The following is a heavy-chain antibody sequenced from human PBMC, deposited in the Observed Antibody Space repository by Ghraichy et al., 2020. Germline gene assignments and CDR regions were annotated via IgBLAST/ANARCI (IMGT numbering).Heavy chain of an antibody. D-gene: IGHD5-18*01. Sequence: GESLNISCAASGFTVSSNYMSWVRQAPGKGLEWVSVIYSGGSTYYADSVKGRFTISRDNSKNTLYLQMNSLRAEDTAVYYCAREAGYSYGYGIFDYWGQGTLVTVSS. CDR2: IYSGGST. CDR3: AREAGYSYGYGIFDY. CDR1: GFTVSSNY. V-gene: IGHV3-53*01. J-gene: IGHJ4*02.